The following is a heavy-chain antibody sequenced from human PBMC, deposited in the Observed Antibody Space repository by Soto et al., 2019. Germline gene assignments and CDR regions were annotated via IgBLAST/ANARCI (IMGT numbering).Heavy chain of an antibody. Sequence: PGGSLRLSCAASGFTFSSYGMHWVRQAPGKGLEWVAVISYDGSKKYYADSVKGRFTISRDNSKNTPYLQMNSLRAEDTAVYYCAKDLWGVDPNYYGMDVWGQGTTVTVSS. D-gene: IGHD3-16*01. CDR3: AKDLWGVDPNYYGMDV. CDR1: GFTFSSYG. J-gene: IGHJ6*02. CDR2: ISYDGSKK. V-gene: IGHV3-30*18.